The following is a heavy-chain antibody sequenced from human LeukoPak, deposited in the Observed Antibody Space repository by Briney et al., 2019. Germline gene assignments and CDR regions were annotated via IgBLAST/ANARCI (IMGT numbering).Heavy chain of an antibody. J-gene: IGHJ4*02. CDR1: GFIFDDYA. CDR3: ARANYDSSGYYFDS. Sequence: PGGSLRLSCAASGFIFDDYAMHWVRQAPGKGLEWVSGISWKSGTLGYADSVKGRFTISRDNAKNSLYLQMSSLRAEDTAVYYCARANYDSSGYYFDSWGQGTLVTVSS. V-gene: IGHV3-9*01. CDR2: ISWKSGTL. D-gene: IGHD3-22*01.